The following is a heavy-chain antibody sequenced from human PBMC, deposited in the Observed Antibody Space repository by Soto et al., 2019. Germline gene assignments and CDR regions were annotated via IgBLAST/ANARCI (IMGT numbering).Heavy chain of an antibody. CDR1: GYTFIGYY. J-gene: IGHJ6*02. D-gene: IGHD3-10*01. CDR2: INPKSGGT. CDR3: ASTYYYGSGSYSNFYGMDV. Sequence: ASVKVSCKASGYTFIGYYMHWVRQAPGQGPEWMGWINPKSGGTNYAQKFQDRVTMTRDKSLSTAYMELRRLRSDDTAVYYCASTYYYGSGSYSNFYGMDVWGQGTTVTVSS. V-gene: IGHV1-2*02.